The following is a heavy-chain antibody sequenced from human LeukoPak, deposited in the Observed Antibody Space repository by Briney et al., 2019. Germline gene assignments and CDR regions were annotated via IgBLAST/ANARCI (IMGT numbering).Heavy chain of an antibody. D-gene: IGHD3-22*01. CDR1: GFTFSSYG. V-gene: IGHV3-33*01. Sequence: GRSLRLSCAASGFTFSSYGMHWVRQAPGKGLEWVAVIWYDGSNKYYADSVKGRFTISRDNSKNTLYLQINSLRAEDTAVYYCARDVSGFYDSTELDYWGQGTLVTVSS. J-gene: IGHJ4*02. CDR3: ARDVSGFYDSTELDY. CDR2: IWYDGSNK.